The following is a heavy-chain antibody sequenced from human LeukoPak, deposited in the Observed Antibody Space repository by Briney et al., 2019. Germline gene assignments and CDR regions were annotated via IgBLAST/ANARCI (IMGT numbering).Heavy chain of an antibody. V-gene: IGHV3-74*01. CDR2: INSDGINT. Sequence: PGGSLRLSCAASGFTFSNYWVHWVRQAPGKGLVWVSRINSDGINTSYADSVKGRFTISRDNSKNTLYLQMNSLRAEDTAVYYCARDSVGIAVAGTFDYWGQGTLVTVSS. D-gene: IGHD6-19*01. J-gene: IGHJ4*02. CDR3: ARDSVGIAVAGTFDY. CDR1: GFTFSNYW.